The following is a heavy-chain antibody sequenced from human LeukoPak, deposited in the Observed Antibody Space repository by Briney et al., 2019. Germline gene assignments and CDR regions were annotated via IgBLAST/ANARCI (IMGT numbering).Heavy chain of an antibody. V-gene: IGHV1-58*01. CDR3: ARDTSGWGSGNDAFDI. CDR2: IIVGSGAT. CDR1: GFTSTNFA. Sequence: GASVKVSCKASGFTSTNFAVQWVRQARGQRLEWIGWIIVGSGATKCAQDFQERVTITRDLSTSTLYMELRSLTSEDTAVYYCARDTSGWGSGNDAFDIWGQGTMVTVSS. D-gene: IGHD3-10*01. J-gene: IGHJ3*02.